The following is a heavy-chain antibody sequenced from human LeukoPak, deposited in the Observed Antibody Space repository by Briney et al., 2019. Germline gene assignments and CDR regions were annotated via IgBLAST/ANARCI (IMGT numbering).Heavy chain of an antibody. D-gene: IGHD6-13*01. J-gene: IGHJ5*02. CDR1: GFTFDDYA. Sequence: GGSLRLSCEASGFTFDDYAMHWVRQAPGKGLEWVSGISWNSGSTGYADSVKGRFTISRDNAKNSLYLQMNSLRAEDTAVYYCARGRGDSSSWYTYNWFDPWGQGTLVTVSS. CDR3: ARGRGDSSSWYTYNWFDP. CDR2: ISWNSGST. V-gene: IGHV3-9*01.